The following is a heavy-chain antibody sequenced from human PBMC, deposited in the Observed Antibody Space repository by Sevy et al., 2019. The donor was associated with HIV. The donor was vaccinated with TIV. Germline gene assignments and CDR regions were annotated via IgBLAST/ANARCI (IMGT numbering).Heavy chain of an antibody. CDR2: ISSSGSII. D-gene: IGHD3-22*01. J-gene: IGHJ5*02. V-gene: IGHV3-48*03. CDR1: GFTFRSYE. Sequence: GGSLRLSCEASGFTFRSYETNWVRQAPGKGLEWVSYISSSGSIIYYADSVKGRFTISRDNAKNSLYMQMNSLRAEDTAVYYCARVDANYDKGFDPWGQGTLVTVSS. CDR3: ARVDANYDKGFDP.